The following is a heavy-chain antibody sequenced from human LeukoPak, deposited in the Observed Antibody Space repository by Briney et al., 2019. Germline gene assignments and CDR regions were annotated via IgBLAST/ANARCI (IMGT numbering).Heavy chain of an antibody. Sequence: PSETLSLTCAVYGGSFSGYYWSWLRQPPGKGLEWIGEINHSGSTNYNPSLKSRVTISVDTSKNQFSLKLSSVTAADTAVYYCARRYFKNLFYYWGQGTLVTVSS. CDR1: GGSFSGYY. CDR2: INHSGST. CDR3: ARRYFKNLFYY. J-gene: IGHJ4*02. V-gene: IGHV4-34*01. D-gene: IGHD3-10*01.